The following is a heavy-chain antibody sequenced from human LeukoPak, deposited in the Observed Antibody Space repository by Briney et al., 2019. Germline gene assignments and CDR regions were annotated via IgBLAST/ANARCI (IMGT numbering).Heavy chain of an antibody. CDR3: ARDNGPIEYSGSSSSSGYYYYYMDV. V-gene: IGHV4-59*01. CDR2: IYYSGST. D-gene: IGHD6-6*01. CDR1: GGSIISYY. Sequence: SETLSLTCTVSGGSIISYYWSWIRQPPGKGLEWIGYIYYSGSTNYNPSLKSRVTISVDTSKNQFSLKLSSVTAADTAVYYCARDNGPIEYSGSSSSSGYYYYYMDVWGKGTTVTVSS. J-gene: IGHJ6*03.